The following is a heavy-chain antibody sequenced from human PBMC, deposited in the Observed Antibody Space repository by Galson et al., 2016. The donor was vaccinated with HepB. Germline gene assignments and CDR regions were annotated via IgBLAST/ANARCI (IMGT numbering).Heavy chain of an antibody. V-gene: IGHV3-30*04. CDR2: ISYDGRGN. CDR1: GFSFKNYA. J-gene: IGHJ4*02. D-gene: IGHD4-17*01. Sequence: SLRLSCAASGFSFKNYAMHWVRQAPGKGLEWVAVISYDGRGNFYADSVKGRFTISRDNSKNTLFLQTDSLRAEDTAVYYCARGRMTSDVWGQGTLVTVSS. CDR3: ARGRMTSDV.